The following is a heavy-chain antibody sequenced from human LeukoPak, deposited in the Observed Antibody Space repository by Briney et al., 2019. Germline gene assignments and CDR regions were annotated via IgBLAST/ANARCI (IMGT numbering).Heavy chain of an antibody. D-gene: IGHD3-16*01. CDR3: ARARYEVRVTLVYFDY. V-gene: IGHV4-59*02. CDR2: IYHSGST. Sequence: SETLSLTCTVSGDSVSTYYWNWIRQPPGKGLEWIGYIYHSGSTYYNPSLKSRVTISVDRSKNQFSLKLSSVTAADTAVYYCARARYEVRVTLVYFDYWGQGTLVTVSS. J-gene: IGHJ4*02. CDR1: GDSVSTYY.